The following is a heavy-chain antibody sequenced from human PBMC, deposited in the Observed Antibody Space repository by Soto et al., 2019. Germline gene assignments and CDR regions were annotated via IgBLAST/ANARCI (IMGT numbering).Heavy chain of an antibody. CDR3: VKDSSDDRKQRGAFDI. D-gene: IGHD3-22*01. CDR2: ITWNSGNT. CDR1: GFTFDDYA. J-gene: IGHJ3*02. Sequence: PGGSLRLSCAASGFTFDDYAMHWVRQAPGKGLEWVSGITWNSGNTGYADSVKGRFTISRDNAKNSLYLQMNSLRAEDTALYYCVKDSSDDRKQRGAFDIWGQGTMVTVSS. V-gene: IGHV3-9*01.